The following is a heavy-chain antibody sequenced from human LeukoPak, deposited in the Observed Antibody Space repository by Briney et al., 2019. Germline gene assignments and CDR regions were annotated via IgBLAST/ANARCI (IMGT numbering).Heavy chain of an antibody. CDR1: GFTFSSYG. CDR2: IRYDGSNK. Sequence: GGPLRLSCAASGFTFSSYGMHWVRQAPGKGLEWVAFIRYDGSNKYYADSVKGRFTVSRDNSKNTLYLQVNSLRAEDTAVYFCNVMITFGGVIVGDHWGQGTLVTVSS. V-gene: IGHV3-30*02. D-gene: IGHD3-16*02. CDR3: NVMITFGGVIVGDH. J-gene: IGHJ4*02.